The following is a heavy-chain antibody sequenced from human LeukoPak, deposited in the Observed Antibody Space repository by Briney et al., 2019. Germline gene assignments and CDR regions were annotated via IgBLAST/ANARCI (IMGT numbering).Heavy chain of an antibody. Sequence: SETLSLTCAVYGGSFSGYYWSWIRQPPGKGLEWIGEINHSGSTNYNPSLKSRVTISVDTSKNQFSLKLSSVTAADTAIYYCARDWVGYDSSGYRDVFDIWGQGTMVTVSS. CDR1: GGSFSGYY. J-gene: IGHJ3*02. CDR3: ARDWVGYDSSGYRDVFDI. V-gene: IGHV4-34*01. D-gene: IGHD3-22*01. CDR2: INHSGST.